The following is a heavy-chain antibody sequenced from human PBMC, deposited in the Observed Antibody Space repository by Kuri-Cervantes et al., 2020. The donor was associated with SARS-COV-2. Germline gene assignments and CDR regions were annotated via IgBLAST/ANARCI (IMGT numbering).Heavy chain of an antibody. J-gene: IGHJ6*02. D-gene: IGHD3-3*01. V-gene: IGHV4-34*01. CDR2: INHSGST. CDR1: GWSFSGYY. Sequence: SGTLCLTCAVYGWSFSGYYWSWIRQPPGKGLEWIGEINHSGSTNYNPSLKSRVTISVDTSKNQFSLKLSSVTAADTAVYYCARRRFLEWSIPDVWGQGTTVTVSS. CDR3: ARRRFLEWSIPDV.